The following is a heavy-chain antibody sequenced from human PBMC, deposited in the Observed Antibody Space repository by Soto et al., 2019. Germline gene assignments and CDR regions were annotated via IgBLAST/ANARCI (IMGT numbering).Heavy chain of an antibody. V-gene: IGHV3-7*01. CDR2: IKPDGSAT. CDR1: GFTLGSYW. Sequence: LRLSCAVSGFTLGSYWMNWVRLIAGKGLEWVAYIKPDGSATYYVDSVKGRFTISRDNAKNSLYLQMNSRRVEDTSVYYCARAGYCGPGCYYYFDYWGQGTLVTVSS. J-gene: IGHJ4*02. CDR3: ARAGYCGPGCYYYFDY. D-gene: IGHD2-21*02.